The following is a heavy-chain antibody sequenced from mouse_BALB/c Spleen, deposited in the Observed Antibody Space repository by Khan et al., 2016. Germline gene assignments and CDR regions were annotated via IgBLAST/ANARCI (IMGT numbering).Heavy chain of an antibody. J-gene: IGHJ3*01. CDR2: INTNTGEP. Sequence: QIQLVQSGPELKKPGETVKISCKASGYTFTNYGMNWVKQAPGKGLKWMGWINTNTGEPTYAAEFKGRFAFSLDTSASTAYLQINNLKNEDTATYCCAEDYYGINWLAYWGQGTLVTVSA. D-gene: IGHD1-1*01. V-gene: IGHV9-3*02. CDR1: GYTFTNYG. CDR3: AEDYYGINWLAY.